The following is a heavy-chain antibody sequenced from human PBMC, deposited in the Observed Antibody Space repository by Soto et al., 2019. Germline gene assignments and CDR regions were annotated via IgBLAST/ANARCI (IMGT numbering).Heavy chain of an antibody. Sequence: QPGGSLRLSCAASGFTFSSYAMHWVRQAPGKGLEWVAVISYDGSNKYYADSVKGRFTISRDNSKNTLYLQMNSLRAEDTAVYYCARGVLGYYYDSSGYCDYWGQGTLVTVSS. D-gene: IGHD3-22*01. CDR3: ARGVLGYYYDSSGYCDY. CDR2: ISYDGSNK. J-gene: IGHJ4*02. CDR1: GFTFSSYA. V-gene: IGHV3-30-3*01.